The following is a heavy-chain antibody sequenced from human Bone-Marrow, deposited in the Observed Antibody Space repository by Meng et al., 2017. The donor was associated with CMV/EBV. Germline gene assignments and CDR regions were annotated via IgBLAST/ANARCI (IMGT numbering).Heavy chain of an antibody. CDR1: GGSLSGYY. J-gene: IGHJ5*02. V-gene: IGHV4-34*01. D-gene: IGHD1-7*01. CDR2: INHSGST. Sequence: GSLRLSCAVYGGSLSGYYWSWIRQPPGKGLEWSGEINHSGSTNYNPSLKSRVTILLDTSKSQFSLRLSSVTAADTAVYYCARGHRGRTTWGQGTLVTVSS. CDR3: ARGHRGRTT.